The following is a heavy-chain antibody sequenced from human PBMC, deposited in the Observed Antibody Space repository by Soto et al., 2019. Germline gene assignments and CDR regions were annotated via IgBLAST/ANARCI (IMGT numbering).Heavy chain of an antibody. J-gene: IGHJ4*02. CDR1: GYNFTTYY. D-gene: IGHD5-12*01. Sequence: QVQLVQSGAEGKKPGASVKVSCKASGYNFTTYYIHWVRQAPGQGLEWIGVINPSGGSATYTQNFQDRVTMTRDTSTITVTMELGSLTTDDTALYYCARSPLLGWLQSWPFDYWGQGALVNVYS. V-gene: IGHV1-46*01. CDR2: INPSGGSA. CDR3: ARSPLLGWLQSWPFDY.